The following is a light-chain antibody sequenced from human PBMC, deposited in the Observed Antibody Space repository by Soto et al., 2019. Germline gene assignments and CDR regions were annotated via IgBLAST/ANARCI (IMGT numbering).Light chain of an antibody. CDR3: QQYGSSGT. J-gene: IGKJ1*01. CDR2: DAS. CDR1: QDMSNY. V-gene: IGKV1-33*01. Sequence: DIQMTQSPSSLSASVGDRVTITCQASQDMSNYLNWYQQKPGKAPKLLIYDASNLETGVPSRFSGSGSGTDFTFTISRLEPEDFAVYYCQQYGSSGTFGQGTKVEIK.